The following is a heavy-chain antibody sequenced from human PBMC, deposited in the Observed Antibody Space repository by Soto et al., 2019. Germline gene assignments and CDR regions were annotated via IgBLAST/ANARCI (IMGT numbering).Heavy chain of an antibody. CDR1: GFTFSSYG. CDR3: VGGYYFGDY. Sequence: ESGGGVVQPGRSLRLSCAASGFTFSSYGMHWVRQAPGKGLEWVAVISSDGSNKYYADSVKGRFTISRDNSKNTLFLQMNSLRPEDTAVYYCVGGYYFGDYWGQGTLVTVSS. CDR2: ISSDGSNK. V-gene: IGHV3-30*03. J-gene: IGHJ4*02. D-gene: IGHD3-22*01.